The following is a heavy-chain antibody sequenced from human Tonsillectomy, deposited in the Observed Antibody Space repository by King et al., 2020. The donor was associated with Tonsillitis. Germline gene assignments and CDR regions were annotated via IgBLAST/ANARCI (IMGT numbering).Heavy chain of an antibody. CDR2: IKPDGSDK. J-gene: IGHJ4*02. CDR3: ARDQAYSSFDY. D-gene: IGHD3-22*01. V-gene: IGHV3-7*04. CDR1: GFTFSSSW. Sequence: VQLVESGGGLVQPGGSLRLSCAAFGFTFSSSWMTWVRQAPGKGLEWVATIKPDGSDKFYVASVGGRFTISRDNARNSMDLQMNSLRADDTAVYYCARDQAYSSFDYWGQGTLVTVSS.